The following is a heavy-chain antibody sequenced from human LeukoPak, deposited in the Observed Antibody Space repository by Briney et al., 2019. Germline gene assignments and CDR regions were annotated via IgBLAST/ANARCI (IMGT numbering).Heavy chain of an antibody. CDR3: AKGLYSSGWYDDY. CDR1: GFTFSSYA. Sequence: GGSLRLSCAASGFTFSSYAMSWVRQAPGKGLEWVSVISGSGGSTYYADSVKGRFTISRDNSKNTLYLQMNSLRAEDTAVYYCAKGLYSSGWYDDYWGQGTLVTVSS. D-gene: IGHD6-19*01. J-gene: IGHJ4*02. V-gene: IGHV3-23*01. CDR2: ISGSGGST.